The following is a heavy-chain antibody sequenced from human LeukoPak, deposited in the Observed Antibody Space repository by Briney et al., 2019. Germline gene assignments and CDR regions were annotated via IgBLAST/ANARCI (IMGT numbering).Heavy chain of an antibody. CDR3: ARSLFRGSSSWKGWFDP. CDR2: IYTSGST. V-gene: IGHV4-4*07. Sequence: PSETLSLTCTVPGGSISSYYWSWIRQPAGKGLEWIGRIYTSGSTNYNPSLKSRVTMSVDTSKNQFSLKLTSVTAADTAVYYCARSLFRGSSSWKGWFDPWGHGILVTVSS. J-gene: IGHJ5*02. D-gene: IGHD6-13*01. CDR1: GGSISSYY.